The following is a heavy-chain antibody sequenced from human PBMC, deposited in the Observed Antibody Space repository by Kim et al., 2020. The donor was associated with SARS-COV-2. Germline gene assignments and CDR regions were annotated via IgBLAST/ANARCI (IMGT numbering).Heavy chain of an antibody. Sequence: ASVKVSCKSSENTFNIYNLHWVRQAPGQGLEWVGIINPDGVNTKYAQKFQGRVTMTRDTSTSTAYMELSSLRFDDTAVYYCARDQWGPDDYWGQGTLVTVSS. V-gene: IGHV1-46*02. J-gene: IGHJ4*02. CDR3: ARDQWGPDDY. CDR1: ENTFNIYN. CDR2: INPDGVNT. D-gene: IGHD1-26*01.